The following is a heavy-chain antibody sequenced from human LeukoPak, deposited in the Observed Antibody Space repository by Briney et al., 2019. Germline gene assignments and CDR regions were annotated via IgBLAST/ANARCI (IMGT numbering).Heavy chain of an antibody. J-gene: IGHJ4*02. CDR1: GSSISSYY. CDR3: ARRSVFDYYFDY. V-gene: IGHV4-59*01. Sequence: PSETLSLTCTVSGSSISSYYWSWIRQPPGKGLEWIGYIYYSGSTNYNPSLKSRVTISVDTSKNQFSLKLSSVTAADTAVYYCARRSVFDYYFDYWGQGTLVTVSS. CDR2: IYYSGST. D-gene: IGHD3-9*01.